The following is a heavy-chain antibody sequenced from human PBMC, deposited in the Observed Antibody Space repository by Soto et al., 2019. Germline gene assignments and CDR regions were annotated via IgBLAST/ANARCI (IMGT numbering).Heavy chain of an antibody. J-gene: IGHJ5*02. D-gene: IGHD6-19*01. CDR3: VRDWGLTGWYGNGRFDP. CDR1: GFIVMSDC. CDR2: INSDGSNT. Sequence: PGGCDRLTVSSCGFIVMSDCSHFVQQVPGKWLVWVSLINSDGSNTNYADSVKGRFTISRDNAKNTLYLQMNSLRAEDTAVYYWVRDWGLTGWYGNGRFDPWGQRTIATVSS. V-gene: IGHV3-74*01.